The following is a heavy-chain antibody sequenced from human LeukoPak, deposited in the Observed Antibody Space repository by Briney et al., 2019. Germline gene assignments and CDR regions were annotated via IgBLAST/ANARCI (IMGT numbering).Heavy chain of an antibody. CDR1: GFTFSTYW. CDR3: ARPRDGYNPPNY. Sequence: GGSLRLSCVASGFTFSTYWMRWVRQAPGKGLESVANIKHDGGESYYVDSVKGRFSISRDNAKNSLYLQMNSLRAEDTAVYYCARPRDGYNPPNYWGQGTLVTVSS. J-gene: IGHJ4*02. V-gene: IGHV3-7*01. CDR2: IKHDGGES. D-gene: IGHD5-24*01.